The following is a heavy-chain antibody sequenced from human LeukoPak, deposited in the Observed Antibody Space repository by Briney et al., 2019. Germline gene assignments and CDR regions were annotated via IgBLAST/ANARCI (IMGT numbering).Heavy chain of an antibody. CDR3: ARDFKMITFGGVIGY. J-gene: IGHJ4*02. CDR2: INPNSGGT. Sequence: ASVKVSCKASGYTFTGYYMHWVRQAPGQGLGWMGWINPNSGGTNYAQKFQGRVTMTRDTSISTAYMELSRLRSDDTAVYYCARDFKMITFGGVIGYWGQGTLVTVSS. D-gene: IGHD3-16*02. CDR1: GYTFTGYY. V-gene: IGHV1-2*02.